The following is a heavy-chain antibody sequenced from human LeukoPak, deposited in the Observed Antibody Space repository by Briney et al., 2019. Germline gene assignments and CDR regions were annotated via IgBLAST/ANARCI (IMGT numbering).Heavy chain of an antibody. Sequence: ASVKVSCKASGYTFTGYYMHWVRQAPGQGLEWLGRINPNSGGTNYAQKFQGRVTMTRDTSISTAYMELSRLRSDDTAVYYCARGATNYYYYGMDVWGQGTTVTVSS. CDR2: INPNSGGT. J-gene: IGHJ6*02. CDR1: GYTFTGYY. CDR3: ARGATNYYYYGMDV. V-gene: IGHV1-2*06.